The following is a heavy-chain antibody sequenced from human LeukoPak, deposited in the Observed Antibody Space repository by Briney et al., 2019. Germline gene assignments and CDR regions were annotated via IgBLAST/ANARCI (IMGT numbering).Heavy chain of an antibody. CDR2: IIPIFGTA. CDR1: GGTFSSYA. J-gene: IGHJ4*02. D-gene: IGHD6-13*01. CDR3: AYHLAGGSSLFDENG. Sequence: GASVKVSCKASGGTFSSYAISWVRQAPGQGLEWMGGIIPIFGTANYAQKFQGRVTITADESTSTAYMELSSLRSEDTAVYYCAYHLAGGSSLFDENGWGQGTLVTVSS. V-gene: IGHV1-69*13.